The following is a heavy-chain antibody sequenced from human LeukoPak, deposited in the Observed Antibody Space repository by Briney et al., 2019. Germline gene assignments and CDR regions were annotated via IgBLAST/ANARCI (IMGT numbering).Heavy chain of an antibody. J-gene: IGHJ4*02. V-gene: IGHV3-23*01. D-gene: IGHD5-12*01. CDR1: GFTFSSYA. CDR2: ISGSGGST. Sequence: PGGSLRLSCAASGFTFSSYAMSWVRQAPGKGLEWVSAISGSGGSTYYADSVKGRFTISGDNSKNTLYLQMNSLRAEDTAVYYCAKDLYSGYAAPFDYWGQGTLVTVSS. CDR3: AKDLYSGYAAPFDY.